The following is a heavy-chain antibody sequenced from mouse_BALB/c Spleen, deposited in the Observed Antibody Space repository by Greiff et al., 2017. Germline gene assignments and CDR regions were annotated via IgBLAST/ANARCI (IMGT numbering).Heavy chain of an antibody. J-gene: IGHJ3*01. Sequence: EVKLVESGPSLVKPSQTLSLTCSVTGDSITSGYWNWIRKFPGNKLEYMGYISYSGSTYYNPSLKSRISITRDTSKNQYYLQLNSVTTEDTATYYCARYYGSSYGGTPFAYWGQGTLVTVSA. CDR1: GDSITSGY. CDR2: ISYSGST. D-gene: IGHD1-1*01. CDR3: ARYYGSSYGGTPFAY. V-gene: IGHV3-8*02.